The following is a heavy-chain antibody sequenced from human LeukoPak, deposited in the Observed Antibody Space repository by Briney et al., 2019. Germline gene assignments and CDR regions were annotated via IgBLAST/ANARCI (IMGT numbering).Heavy chain of an antibody. J-gene: IGHJ4*02. D-gene: IGHD1-1*01. Sequence: GASVKVSCKASGYTFTSYALTWVRQAPGQGLEWMGYIDPYNGNTNYAQKFQGRVTMTTDRSTNTGYMDLRSLRSDDTAVYYCGRDRRGYNGILRYWGQGALVTVSS. CDR1: GYTFTSYA. V-gene: IGHV1-18*01. CDR2: IDPYNGNT. CDR3: GRDRRGYNGILRY.